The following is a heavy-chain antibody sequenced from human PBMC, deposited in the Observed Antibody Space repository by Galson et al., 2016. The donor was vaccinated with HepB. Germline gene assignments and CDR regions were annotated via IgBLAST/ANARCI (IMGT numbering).Heavy chain of an antibody. CDR2: IYFRGST. D-gene: IGHD5-18*01. CDR1: GGSMSSYY. Sequence: SETLSLTCTVSGGSMSSYYWSWIRQPPGKGLEWLGGIYFRGSTKYNPSLKSRVTISVDTSKKQFSLKLTSVTAADTAVYYCASGAVDTAMPPFEYWGQGTLVTVSS. V-gene: IGHV4-59*01. J-gene: IGHJ4*02. CDR3: ASGAVDTAMPPFEY.